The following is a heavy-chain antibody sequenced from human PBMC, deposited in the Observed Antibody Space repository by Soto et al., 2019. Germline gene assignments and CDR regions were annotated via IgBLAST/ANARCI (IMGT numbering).Heavy chain of an antibody. CDR1: GFTFSSYS. CDR3: ARDYHSSGWYLNWFDP. V-gene: IGHV3-21*01. D-gene: IGHD6-19*01. Sequence: GGSLRLSCAASGFTFSSYSMNWVRQAPGKGLEWVSSISSSSSYIYYADSVKGRFTISRDNAKNSLYLQMNSLRAEDTAVYYCARDYHSSGWYLNWFDPWGQGTLVTVSS. J-gene: IGHJ5*02. CDR2: ISSSSSYI.